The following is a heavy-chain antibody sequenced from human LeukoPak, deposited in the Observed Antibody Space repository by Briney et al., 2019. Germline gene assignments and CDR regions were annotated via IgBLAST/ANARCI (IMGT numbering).Heavy chain of an antibody. Sequence: SETPSLTCAVSGGPFSGYFWSWIRQSSGKGLEWIGEIHNSGTTNYNPSLNSRVTISEDTSKNQFYLNLSSVTAADTAVYYCARRYYYNLGSFPFDFWGQGTLVTASS. V-gene: IGHV4-34*01. CDR2: IHNSGTT. CDR3: ARRYYYNLGSFPFDF. CDR1: GGPFSGYF. D-gene: IGHD3-10*01. J-gene: IGHJ4*02.